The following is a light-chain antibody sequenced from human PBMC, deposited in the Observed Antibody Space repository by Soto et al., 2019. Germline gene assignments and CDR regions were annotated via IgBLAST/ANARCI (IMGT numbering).Light chain of an antibody. CDR3: QHQSNWPRT. Sequence: EIVMTQSPATLSVSPGERATLSCRASQSVNNNLAWYQQKPGQAPRLLIHGASTRATGIPARFSGSGSGTEFTLTIRSLQSEDFAVYYCQHQSNWPRTFGQGTKVEIK. V-gene: IGKV3-15*01. CDR2: GAS. CDR1: QSVNNN. J-gene: IGKJ1*01.